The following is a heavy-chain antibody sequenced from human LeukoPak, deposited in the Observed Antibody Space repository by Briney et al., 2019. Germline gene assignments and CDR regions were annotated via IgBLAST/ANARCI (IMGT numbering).Heavy chain of an antibody. D-gene: IGHD3-10*01. V-gene: IGHV4-34*01. J-gene: IGHJ6*03. Sequence: PSETLSLTCTVSGGSISSYYWSWVRQPPGKGLEWIGEINHSGSTNYNPSLKSRVTISVDTSKNQFSLKLSSVTAADTAVYYCARRGGGSGSYGKDYYYYYYMDVWGKGTTVTISS. CDR2: INHSGST. CDR3: ARRGGGSGSYGKDYYYYYYMDV. CDR1: GGSISSYY.